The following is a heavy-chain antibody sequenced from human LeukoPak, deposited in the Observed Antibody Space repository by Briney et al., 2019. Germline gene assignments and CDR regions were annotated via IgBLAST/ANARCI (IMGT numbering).Heavy chain of an antibody. J-gene: IGHJ4*02. CDR2: ISAYNGNT. CDR1: GYTFSSYV. V-gene: IGHV1-18*01. CDR3: ARVLIDLYFDY. Sequence: ASVKVSCKASGYTFSSYVISWVRQAPGHGLEWMGWISAYNGNTNYAQKLQGRVTMTTDTSTSTAYMELRSLRSDDTAVYYCARVLIDLYFDYWGQGTLVTVSS.